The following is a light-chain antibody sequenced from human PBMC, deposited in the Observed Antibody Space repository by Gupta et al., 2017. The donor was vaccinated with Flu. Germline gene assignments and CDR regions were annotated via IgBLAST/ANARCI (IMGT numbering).Light chain of an antibody. J-gene: IGKJ1*01. CDR3: QQYQHRPCT. V-gene: IGKV3-15*01. Sequence: EIVMTQSPANLSLSPGEGVTLSCRASQSVSSNLAWYQQRPGQAPRLVLYGASMRATDIPARFSGGGSGTEFTLTISRLQSEDFAIYHCQQYQHRPCTFGQGTRVEI. CDR1: QSVSSN. CDR2: GAS.